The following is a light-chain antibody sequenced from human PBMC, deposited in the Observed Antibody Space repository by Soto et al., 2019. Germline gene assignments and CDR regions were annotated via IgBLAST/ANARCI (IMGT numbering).Light chain of an antibody. J-gene: IGKJ1*01. CDR3: QQYGSSRT. V-gene: IGKV3-20*01. CDR2: DVS. CDR1: QSVNSNY. Sequence: EIVLTQSPGTLSLSPGERATLSCRASQSVNSNYLVWYQQKPGQAPRLLIYDVSNRATGIPDRFSGSGSGTDFTLTISRLEPEDFAVYYCQQYGSSRTFGQGTKVDIK.